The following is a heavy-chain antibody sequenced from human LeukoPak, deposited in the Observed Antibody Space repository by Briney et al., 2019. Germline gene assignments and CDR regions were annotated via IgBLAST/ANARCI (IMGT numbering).Heavy chain of an antibody. CDR1: GFTFSRYE. Sequence: PGGSLRLSCAASGFTFSRYEMNWVRQAPGKGLEWVSYISSSGSTIYYADSVKGRFTISRDNAKNSLYLQMNSLRAEDAAVYYCARDWDRGYCSGGSCVDYWGQGTLVTVSS. CDR2: ISSSGSTI. D-gene: IGHD2-15*01. J-gene: IGHJ4*02. V-gene: IGHV3-48*03. CDR3: ARDWDRGYCSGGSCVDY.